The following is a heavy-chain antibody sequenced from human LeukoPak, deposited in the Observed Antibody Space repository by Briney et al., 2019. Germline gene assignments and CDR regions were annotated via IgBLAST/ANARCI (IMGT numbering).Heavy chain of an antibody. J-gene: IGHJ3*02. V-gene: IGHV3-7*01. Sequence: GSLRLSCAASGFTFSSYAMHWVRQAPGKGLEWVANIKQDGNEKYYVDSVEGRFTISRDNAKKSLYLQMNSLRAEDTAVYYCAREYYYGSGGDAFDIWGQGTMVIVSS. CDR3: AREYYYGSGGDAFDI. D-gene: IGHD3-10*01. CDR2: IKQDGNEK. CDR1: GFTFSSYA.